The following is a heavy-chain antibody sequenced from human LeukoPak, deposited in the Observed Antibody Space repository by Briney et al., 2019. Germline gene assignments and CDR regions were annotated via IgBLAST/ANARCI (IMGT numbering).Heavy chain of an antibody. CDR3: AGNPGGYDILIGPNFDY. Sequence: GTSVKVSCKASGFTFTSSAVQWVRQARGQRLEWIGWIVVGSGNTNYTQKFQERVTITRDMSTSTAYMELSSLRSEDTAVYYCAGNPGGYDILIGPNFDYWGQGTLVTVSS. J-gene: IGHJ4*02. D-gene: IGHD3-9*01. V-gene: IGHV1-58*01. CDR2: IVVGSGNT. CDR1: GFTFTSSA.